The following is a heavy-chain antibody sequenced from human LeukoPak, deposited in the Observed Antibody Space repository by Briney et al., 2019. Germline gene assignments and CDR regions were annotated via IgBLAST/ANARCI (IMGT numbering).Heavy chain of an antibody. D-gene: IGHD3-22*01. CDR1: GFTFSTYG. CDR2: TSYDGSDK. Sequence: GRSLRLSCAASGFTFSTYGMYWVRQDPGKGLEWVAATSYDGSDKYYGDSAKGRFTISRDNSKNTLYLQMNSLRAEDTAVYYCARSDHYDSNGYYDYWGQGTLVTVSS. V-gene: IGHV3-30*03. J-gene: IGHJ4*02. CDR3: ARSDHYDSNGYYDY.